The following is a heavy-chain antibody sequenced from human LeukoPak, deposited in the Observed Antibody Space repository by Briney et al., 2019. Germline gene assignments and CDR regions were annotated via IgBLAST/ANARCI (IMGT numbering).Heavy chain of an antibody. CDR1: GFTFSSYG. D-gene: IGHD2-15*01. CDR3: ARDPGHTNLRYCSGGSCYSLYFQH. CDR2: IWYDGSNK. Sequence: GRSLRLSCAASGFTFSSYGMHWVRQAPGKGLEWVAVIWYDGSNKYYADSVKGRFTISRDNSKNTLYLQMNSLRAEDTAVYYRARDPGHTNLRYCSGGSCYSLYFQHWGQGTLVTVSS. J-gene: IGHJ1*01. V-gene: IGHV3-33*01.